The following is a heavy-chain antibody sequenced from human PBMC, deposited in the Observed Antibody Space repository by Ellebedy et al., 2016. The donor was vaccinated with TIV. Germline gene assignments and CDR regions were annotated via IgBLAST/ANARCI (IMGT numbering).Heavy chain of an antibody. V-gene: IGHV3-74*01. CDR2: ISQDASVT. D-gene: IGHD3-16*01. J-gene: IGHJ5*02. CDR1: GLTLSTYW. CDR3: VPVGEPRGSDP. Sequence: GESLKISCAASGLTLSTYWMHWVRQAPGKGLVWVARISQDASVTNYADSVQGRFTISRDNAKNTLYLEMNSLRAEDTAVDYCVPVGEPRGSDPWGQGTLVTVSS.